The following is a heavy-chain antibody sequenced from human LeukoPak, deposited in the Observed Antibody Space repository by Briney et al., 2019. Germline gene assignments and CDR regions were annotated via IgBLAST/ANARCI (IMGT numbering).Heavy chain of an antibody. CDR1: GFTFSSYS. Sequence: GGSLRLSCAASGFTFSSYSMNWVRQAPGKGLEWISSIVGTDGSTYYADSMKGHFIISRDSSKKTLYLQMSSLRAEDTAIYYCARDIASSVFVGPYFDYWGQGVLVTVSS. D-gene: IGHD5/OR15-5a*01. V-gene: IGHV3-23*01. J-gene: IGHJ4*02. CDR2: IVGTDGST. CDR3: ARDIASSVFVGPYFDY.